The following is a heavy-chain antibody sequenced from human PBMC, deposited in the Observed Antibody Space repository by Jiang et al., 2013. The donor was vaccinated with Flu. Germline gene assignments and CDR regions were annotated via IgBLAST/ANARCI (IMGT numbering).Heavy chain of an antibody. J-gene: IGHJ4*02. Sequence: VSGGSISSSSYYWGWIRQPPGKGLEWIGSIYYSGSTYYNPSLKSRVTISVDTSKNQFSLKLSSVTAADTAVYYCAAHYDILTGWFDYWGQGTLVTVSS. CDR1: GGSISSSSYY. CDR3: AAHYDILTGWFDY. D-gene: IGHD3-9*01. V-gene: IGHV4-39*01. CDR2: IYYSGST.